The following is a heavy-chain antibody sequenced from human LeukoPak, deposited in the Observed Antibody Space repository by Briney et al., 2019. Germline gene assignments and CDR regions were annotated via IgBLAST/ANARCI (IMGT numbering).Heavy chain of an antibody. CDR3: ARDTYYYDSSGYYSYYFDY. CDR2: ISSSGSTI. D-gene: IGHD3-22*01. Sequence: GGSLRLSCAASGFTFSDYYMSWIRQAPGKGLEWVSYISSSGSTIYYADSVKGRFTISRDNAKNSLYLQMNSLRAEDTAVYYCARDTYYYDSSGYYSYYFDYWGQGTLVTVSS. V-gene: IGHV3-11*01. CDR1: GFTFSDYY. J-gene: IGHJ4*02.